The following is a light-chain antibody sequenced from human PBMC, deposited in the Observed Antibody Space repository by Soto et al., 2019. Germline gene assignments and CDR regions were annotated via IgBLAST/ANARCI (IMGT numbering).Light chain of an antibody. J-gene: IGLJ2*01. CDR1: SSDIGGYDF. CDR2: EVS. CDR3: SSYTNYFTLGL. Sequence: QSALTQPASVSGSPGQSITLSCTGTSSDIGGYDFVSWYQQHPGKAPTLIIYEVSNRPSGVSNRFSGSKSGNTASLTISGLQAEDEAEYYCSSYTNYFTLGLFGRGTKLTVL. V-gene: IGLV2-14*01.